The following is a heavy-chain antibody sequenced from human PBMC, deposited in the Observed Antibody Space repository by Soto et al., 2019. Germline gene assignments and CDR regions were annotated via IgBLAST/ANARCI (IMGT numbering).Heavy chain of an antibody. V-gene: IGHV1-18*04. Sequence: ASVKFSCKASGDTFTSYGISWVRHAPGQGLEWMGWISAYNGNTNYAQKLSGRVTLPTDTSTSTAYMELRSLRSDDTAVYYCARVLRTYYDFWSGSEGHYGMDVWGQGTTVTVSS. J-gene: IGHJ6*02. CDR3: ARVLRTYYDFWSGSEGHYGMDV. CDR2: ISAYNGNT. D-gene: IGHD3-3*01. CDR1: GDTFTSYG.